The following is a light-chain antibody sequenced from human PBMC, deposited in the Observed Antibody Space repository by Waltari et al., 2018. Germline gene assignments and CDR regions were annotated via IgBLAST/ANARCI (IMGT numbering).Light chain of an antibody. V-gene: IGKV3-20*01. CDR1: QSVRRF. J-gene: IGKJ1*01. CDR3: QKYGSLPAT. CDR2: DAS. Sequence: EIVLTQSSGTLSLSPGERATLPCRASQSVRRFLAWYQQKPGPAPRLLNYDASSRAAGIPDRFSGSGFGTDFSLTISRLEPEDFAVYYCQKYGSLPATFGQGTKVEIK.